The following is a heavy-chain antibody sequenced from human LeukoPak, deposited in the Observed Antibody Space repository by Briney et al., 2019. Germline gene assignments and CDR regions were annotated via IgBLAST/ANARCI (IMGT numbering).Heavy chain of an antibody. CDR2: INHSGST. D-gene: IGHD2-2*01. Sequence: SETLSLTCTVSGGSISSYYWSWIRQPPGKGLEWIGEINHSGSTNYNPSLKSRVTISVDTSKNQFSLKLSSVTAADTAVYYCALSSTIPHYFDYWGQGTLVTVSS. V-gene: IGHV4-34*01. CDR1: GGSISSYY. J-gene: IGHJ4*02. CDR3: ALSSTIPHYFDY.